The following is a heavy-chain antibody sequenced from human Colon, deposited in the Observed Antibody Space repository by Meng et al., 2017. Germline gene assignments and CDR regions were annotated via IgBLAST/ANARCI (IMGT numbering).Heavy chain of an antibody. D-gene: IGHD3-10*01. Sequence: EQQPWRAPVLVTPSATLPSTGVVAGASISKDCSWSRHPQTQGKGLMWIGDHYRRGNTNPTLNRQSTVDISAAKSQIPFYLSLFSVTAADTAVYSCGRDKGRDLINHWGQGTLVTVSS. CDR3: GRDKGRDLINH. J-gene: IGHJ4*02. CDR2: HYRRGNT. V-gene: IGHV4-4*02. CDR1: GASISKDCS.